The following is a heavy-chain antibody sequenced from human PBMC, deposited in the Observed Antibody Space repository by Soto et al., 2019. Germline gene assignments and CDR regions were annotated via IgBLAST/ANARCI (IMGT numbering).Heavy chain of an antibody. CDR1: ELSSSNHA. Sequence: EVHLLESGGGLVQPGGSLRLSCAASELSSSNHAMTWVRQAPEKGLEWVSGISGSDGGAYYADSVKGRFTISRDNSRSTLYLQMNSLRVEDTAVYYCASGGLHGYTNGGLSYFHSWGQGTLVTVSS. J-gene: IGHJ4*02. CDR3: ASGGLHGYTNGGLSYFHS. V-gene: IGHV3-23*01. D-gene: IGHD5-18*01. CDR2: ISGSDGGA.